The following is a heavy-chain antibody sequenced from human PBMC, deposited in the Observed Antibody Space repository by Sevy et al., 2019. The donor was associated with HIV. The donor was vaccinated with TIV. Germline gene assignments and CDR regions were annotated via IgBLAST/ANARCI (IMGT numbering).Heavy chain of an antibody. J-gene: IGHJ4*02. Sequence: GGSLRLSCAASGFSFSTYWMTWVRQAPGKGLEWVATMNQDGTERDYVDSVKGRFTISRDNTMTSLFLQMNSLSAEDTGVYYCVREGLGGFSYSLDCWGQRTLVTVSS. V-gene: IGHV3-7*01. CDR2: MNQDGTER. CDR3: VREGLGGFSYSLDC. D-gene: IGHD3-16*01. CDR1: GFSFSTYW.